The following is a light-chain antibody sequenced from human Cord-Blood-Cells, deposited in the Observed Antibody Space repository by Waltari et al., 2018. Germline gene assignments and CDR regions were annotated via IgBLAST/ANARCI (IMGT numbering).Light chain of an antibody. Sequence: QSALTQPASVSGSPGQSITISCTGTSSDVGGYNYVSWYQKHPGKAPKLMIYEVSNRPAGVSKRFSGSKSGNTASLTISGLQAEDEADYYCSSYTSSSTPFYVFGTGTKVTVL. CDR3: SSYTSSSTPFYV. J-gene: IGLJ1*01. V-gene: IGLV2-14*01. CDR2: EVS. CDR1: SSDVGGYNY.